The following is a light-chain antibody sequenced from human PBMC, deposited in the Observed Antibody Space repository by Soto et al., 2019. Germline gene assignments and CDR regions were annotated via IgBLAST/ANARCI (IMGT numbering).Light chain of an antibody. Sequence: IVMTQTPLSSAVTLGQPASISCRSSQSLEDSDGNSYLSWLHQRPGQPPRLLIYKISNRLSGVPDRFSGSGAGTVFTLRIIRVEADDVGLYYCMQATQFPWTFGQGTRVEIK. CDR1: QSLEDSDGNSY. V-gene: IGKV2-24*01. CDR2: KIS. J-gene: IGKJ1*01. CDR3: MQATQFPWT.